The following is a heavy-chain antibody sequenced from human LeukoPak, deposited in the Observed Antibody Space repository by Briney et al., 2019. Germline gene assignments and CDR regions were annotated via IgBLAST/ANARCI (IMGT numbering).Heavy chain of an antibody. J-gene: IGHJ4*02. CDR1: GYTFTIYD. Sequence: ASVTVSFTASGYTFTIYDINWVRQAPGQGVEGMGWMNPNSGNTGYAQKFQGRVTITRNTSISIAYMELSSLRSEDTAVYYCARVYRLGITIFGGKRELDYWGQGTLVTVSS. CDR2: MNPNSGNT. V-gene: IGHV1-8*01. CDR3: ARVYRLGITIFGGKRELDY. D-gene: IGHD3-3*01.